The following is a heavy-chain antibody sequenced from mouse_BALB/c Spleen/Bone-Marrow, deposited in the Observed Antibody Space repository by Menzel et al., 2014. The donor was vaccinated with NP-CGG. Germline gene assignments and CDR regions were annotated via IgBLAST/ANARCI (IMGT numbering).Heavy chain of an antibody. Sequence: VQLQQSGTFLARPVAAVNNSCKASGYTFSTYWMHWVKQRAGQRLACTGTIYPGNSDTTYNQKLKGKATLTAVTSTSTAYMELSSLTNEDSAVYYCTTLARNKFDYWGQGTTLTVFS. CDR1: GYTFSTYW. CDR3: TTLARNKFDY. D-gene: IGHD3-1*01. V-gene: IGHV1-5*01. J-gene: IGHJ2*01. CDR2: IYPGNSDT.